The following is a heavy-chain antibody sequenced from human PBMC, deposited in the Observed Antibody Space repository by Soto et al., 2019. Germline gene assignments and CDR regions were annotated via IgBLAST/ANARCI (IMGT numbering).Heavy chain of an antibody. D-gene: IGHD2-2*01. V-gene: IGHV3-15*01. CDR1: VINFNNAR. CDR3: TTVTSYHDAFDI. CDR2: IKSKTDGGTT. J-gene: IGHJ3*02. Sequence: GGSLRISCASRVINFNNARMAWVGQAPGKGLEWVGRIKSKTDGGTTDYAAPVKGRFTISRDDSKNTLFLQINSLKAEDTAVYYCTTVTSYHDAFDIWGHGTMVTVSS.